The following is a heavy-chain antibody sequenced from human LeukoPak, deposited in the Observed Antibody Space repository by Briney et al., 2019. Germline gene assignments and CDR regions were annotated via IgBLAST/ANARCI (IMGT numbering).Heavy chain of an antibody. V-gene: IGHV3-48*03. CDR1: GFTFSTYE. Sequence: PGRSLRLSCAASGFTFSTYEMNWVRQAPGKGLEWVSYISSSGGTIYYADSVKGRFTISRDNAKNSLYLQMNSLRAEDTAVYYCARDGDLTPAVPFDYWGQGTLVTVSS. CDR3: ARDGDLTPAVPFDY. J-gene: IGHJ4*02. CDR2: ISSSGGTI. D-gene: IGHD6-25*01.